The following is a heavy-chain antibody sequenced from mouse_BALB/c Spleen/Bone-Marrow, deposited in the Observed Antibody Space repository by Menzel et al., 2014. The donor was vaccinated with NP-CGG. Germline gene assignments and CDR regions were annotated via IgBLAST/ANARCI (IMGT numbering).Heavy chain of an antibody. D-gene: IGHD1-1*01. J-gene: IGHJ4*01. CDR1: GYTFSSYW. CDR3: ARYGNFLAMDY. Sequence: QVQLQQSGAELAKPRASVKMSCKASGYTFSSYWMHWVKQRPGQGLEWIGYISPTTGYTEYSQKFKDKATLTADKSSSTAYMQLSSLTSEDSAVYYCARYGNFLAMDYWGQGTSVTVSS. V-gene: IGHV1-7*01. CDR2: ISPTTGYT.